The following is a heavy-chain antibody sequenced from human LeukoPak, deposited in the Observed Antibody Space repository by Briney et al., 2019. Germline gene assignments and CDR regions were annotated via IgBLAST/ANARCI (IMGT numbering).Heavy chain of an antibody. CDR1: GFTFSSYG. V-gene: IGHV3-33*06. Sequence: GRSLRLSCAASGFTFSSYGMHWVRQAPGKGLEWVAVIWYDGSNKYYADSVKGRFTISRDNSKNTLYLQMNSLRAEDTAVYYCAKDLASCSGGSCYPDAFDIWGQGTMVTVSS. CDR2: IWYDGSNK. CDR3: AKDLASCSGGSCYPDAFDI. J-gene: IGHJ3*02. D-gene: IGHD2-15*01.